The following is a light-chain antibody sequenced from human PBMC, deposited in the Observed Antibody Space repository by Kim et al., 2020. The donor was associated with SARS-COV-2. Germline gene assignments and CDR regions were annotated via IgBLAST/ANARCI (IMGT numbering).Light chain of an antibody. CDR1: NIGGHS. J-gene: IGLJ1*01. CDR2: YDR. Sequence: APGQTARITCGGNNIGGHSVHWYQQKPGQAPVLVMYYDRDRPSGSPERFSGSKSANTATLTISRVEAGDEADYYCQVWDTDTDHYVFGTGTKVTVL. CDR3: QVWDTDTDHYV. V-gene: IGLV3-21*01.